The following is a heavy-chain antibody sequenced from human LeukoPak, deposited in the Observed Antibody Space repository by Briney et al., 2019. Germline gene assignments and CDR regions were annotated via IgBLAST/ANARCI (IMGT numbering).Heavy chain of an antibody. CDR2: IYYRGST. J-gene: IGHJ4*02. Sequence: SETLSLTCTVSGGSISSGGYYWSWIRQHPGKGLEWIGYIYYRGSTYYTPSLKSRVTISVDTSKNQFSLKLSSVTAADTAVYFCARRYSSGWSPTFDYWGQGILVTVST. D-gene: IGHD6-19*01. CDR1: GGSISSGGYY. V-gene: IGHV4-31*03. CDR3: ARRYSSGWSPTFDY.